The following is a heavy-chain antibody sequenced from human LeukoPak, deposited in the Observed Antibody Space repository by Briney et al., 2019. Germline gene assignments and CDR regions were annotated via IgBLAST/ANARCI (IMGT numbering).Heavy chain of an antibody. J-gene: IGHJ4*02. Sequence: SETLSLTCTVSGGSISSYYWSWIRQPAGKGLEWIGRIYTSGSTNYNPSLKSRVTMSVDTSKNQFSLKLGSVTAADAAVYYCARHLPHGDGNKRGFDYWGQGTLVTVSS. CDR1: GGSISSYY. CDR3: ARHLPHGDGNKRGFDY. D-gene: IGHD5-24*01. CDR2: IYTSGST. V-gene: IGHV4-4*07.